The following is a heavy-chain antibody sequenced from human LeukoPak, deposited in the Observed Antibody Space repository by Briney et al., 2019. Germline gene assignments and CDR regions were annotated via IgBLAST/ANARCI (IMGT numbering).Heavy chain of an antibody. CDR3: AKISIAAAGSFDY. CDR1: GFTFSDYY. V-gene: IGHV3-23*01. Sequence: GGSLRLSCAASGFTFSDYYMSWIRQAPGKGLEWVSAISGSGGSTYYADSVKGRFTISRDNSKNTLYLQMNSLRAEDTAVYYCAKISIAAAGSFDYWGQGTLVTVSS. J-gene: IGHJ4*02. CDR2: ISGSGGST. D-gene: IGHD6-13*01.